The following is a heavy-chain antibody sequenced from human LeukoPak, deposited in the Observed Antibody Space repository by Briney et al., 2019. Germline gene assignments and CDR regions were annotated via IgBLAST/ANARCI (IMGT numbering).Heavy chain of an antibody. CDR2: ISSSSSYI. CDR3: ARDQGSAIAVAGGDFDY. J-gene: IGHJ4*02. Sequence: PGGSLRLSCAASGFTFSSYSMNWVRQAPGKGLEWVSSISSSSSYIYYADSVKGRFTISRDNAKNSLYLQMNSLRAEDTAVYYCARDQGSAIAVAGGDFDYWGQGTLVTVSS. V-gene: IGHV3-21*01. D-gene: IGHD6-19*01. CDR1: GFTFSSYS.